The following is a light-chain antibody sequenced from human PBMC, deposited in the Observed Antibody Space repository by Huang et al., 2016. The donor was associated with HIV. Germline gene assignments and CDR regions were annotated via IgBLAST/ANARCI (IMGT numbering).Light chain of an antibody. Sequence: EIVLTQSPVTLSVSPGERATLSCRASQTIGTNLVWYHQIPGQAPRHLLYGASTRAAGVPARFSMSGSGTEFTITISSMQSEDVGVYYCQQHKNWRPFGPGTKVEI. CDR1: QTIGTN. V-gene: IGKV3-15*01. J-gene: IGKJ1*01. CDR2: GAS. CDR3: QQHKNWRP.